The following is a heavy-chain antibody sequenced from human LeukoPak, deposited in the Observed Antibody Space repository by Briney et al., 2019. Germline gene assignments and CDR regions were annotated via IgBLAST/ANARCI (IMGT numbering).Heavy chain of an antibody. CDR2: MNPNSSNT. Sequence: LRASVKVSCKASGYTFTRYDINWVRQATGQGLEWMGWMNPNSSNTGYAQKFQGRVTMTRNTSISTAYMELSSLRSEDTAVYYCARVPLPNYYYGMDVWGQGTTVTVSS. V-gene: IGHV1-8*01. J-gene: IGHJ6*02. CDR1: GYTFTRYD. D-gene: IGHD1-14*01. CDR3: ARVPLPNYYYGMDV.